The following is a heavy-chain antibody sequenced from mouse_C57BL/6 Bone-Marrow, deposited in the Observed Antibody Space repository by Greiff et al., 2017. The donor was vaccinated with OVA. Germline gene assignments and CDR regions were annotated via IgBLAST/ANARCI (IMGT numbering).Heavy chain of an antibody. CDR3: AGRVGHYFGY. CDR1: GFTFSSYA. Sequence: EVHLVESGGGLVKPGGSLKLSCAASGFTFSSYAMSWVRQTPEKRLEWVATISDGGSYTYYPDNVKGRFTISRDNAKNNLYLQMSHLKSEDTAMYYCAGRVGHYFGYWGQGATLTVSS. D-gene: IGHD1-1*02. V-gene: IGHV5-4*01. CDR2: ISDGGSYT. J-gene: IGHJ2*01.